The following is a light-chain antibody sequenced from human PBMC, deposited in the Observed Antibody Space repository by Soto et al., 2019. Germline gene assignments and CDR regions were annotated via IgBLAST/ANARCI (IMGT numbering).Light chain of an antibody. CDR2: GAF. CDR3: QQYKNWPPLT. J-gene: IGKJ4*01. V-gene: IGKV3-15*01. Sequence: EIVMTQSPATLSVSPGETATLSCRASQSVSYNLAWYHQKPGQGPRLLIYGAFTRATGIPARFSGSGSGAEFTLTISRLQSEDFAVYYCQQYKNWPPLTFGGGTKVEIK. CDR1: QSVSYN.